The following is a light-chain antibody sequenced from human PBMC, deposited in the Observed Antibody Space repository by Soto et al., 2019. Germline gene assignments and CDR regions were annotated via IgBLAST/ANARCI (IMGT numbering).Light chain of an antibody. J-gene: IGLJ1*01. CDR2: EAT. V-gene: IGLV2-23*01. CDR1: ISDVGSYNL. CDR3: CSYAGNSRT. Sequence: QSALTQPASVSGSPGQSITISCTGSISDVGSYNLVSWYQHHPGKVPKVIIYEATKRPSGVSSRFSGSKSPNAASLTISGIQADDDADYYCCSYAGNSRTFGSGTKLTVL.